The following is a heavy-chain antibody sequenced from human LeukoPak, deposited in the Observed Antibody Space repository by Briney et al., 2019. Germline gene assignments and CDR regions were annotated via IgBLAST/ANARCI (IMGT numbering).Heavy chain of an antibody. V-gene: IGHV3-11*06. CDR3: ARARIVYGMDV. J-gene: IGHJ6*02. Sequence: GRSLRLSCAASGFTFSDYYVSWIRQAPGKGLEWVSYISSSSSYTNYADSVKSRFTISRDNAKNSLYLQMNSLRAEDTAVYYCARARIVYGMDVWGQGTTVTVSS. CDR1: GFTFSDYY. CDR2: ISSSSSYT. D-gene: IGHD2-15*01.